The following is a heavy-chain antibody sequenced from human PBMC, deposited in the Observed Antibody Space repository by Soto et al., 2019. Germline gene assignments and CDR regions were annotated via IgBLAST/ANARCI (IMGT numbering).Heavy chain of an antibody. CDR3: ARPSGNNERAFAL. CDR1: GVEVSLNY. J-gene: IGHJ3*01. V-gene: IGHV3-53*01. CDR2: IFGGGRI. D-gene: IGHD1-26*01. Sequence: GRALRISGATSGVEVSLNYFIWDRQAPGKGLECVSGIFGGGRIYYADSVKGRFITSKDNSNNMVYLQMNNLRAEDTAIYYCARPSGNNERAFALWGQGTVVT.